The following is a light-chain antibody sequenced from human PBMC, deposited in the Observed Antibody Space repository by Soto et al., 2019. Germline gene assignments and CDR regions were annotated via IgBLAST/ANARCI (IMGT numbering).Light chain of an antibody. CDR3: QSYESSLSGWV. CDR2: GNS. CDR1: SXNIGAGYD. Sequence: QSVLTQPPSVSGAPGQRVTISCTGSSXNIGAGYDVHWYQQLPGTAPKLLIYGNSNRPSGVPDRFSGSKSGTSASLAITGLQAEDEADYYCQSYESSLSGWVFGTGTKLTVL. V-gene: IGLV1-40*01. J-gene: IGLJ1*01.